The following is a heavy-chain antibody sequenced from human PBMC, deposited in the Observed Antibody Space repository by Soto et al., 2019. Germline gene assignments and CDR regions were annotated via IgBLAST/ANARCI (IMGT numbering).Heavy chain of an antibody. CDR1: GFTFSSYG. Sequence: EVQLLESGGDLVQPGGSLTLSCAAAGFTFSSYGMSWVRQAPGKGLEWVSAVSGSGGSVYYAASVRGRFTISRDNSKNTLYLQMNSLRAEDTAIYYCAKGSVVGADYSYGMDVWGQGTTVTVSS. J-gene: IGHJ6*02. CDR2: VSGSGGSV. V-gene: IGHV3-23*01. CDR3: AKGSVVGADYSYGMDV. D-gene: IGHD2-2*01.